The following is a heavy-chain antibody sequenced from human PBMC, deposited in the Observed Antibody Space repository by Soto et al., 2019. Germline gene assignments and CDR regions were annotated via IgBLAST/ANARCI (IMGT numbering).Heavy chain of an antibody. Sequence: GGSLRLSCAASGFTFSSYWMHWVRQAPGKGLVWVSRINSDGSSTSYADSVKGRFAISRDNAKNTLYLQMNSLRAEDTAVYYCARIPYSKLAYYYYGMDVWGQGTTVTVSS. J-gene: IGHJ6*02. CDR2: INSDGSST. CDR1: GFTFSSYW. V-gene: IGHV3-74*01. D-gene: IGHD4-4*01. CDR3: ARIPYSKLAYYYYGMDV.